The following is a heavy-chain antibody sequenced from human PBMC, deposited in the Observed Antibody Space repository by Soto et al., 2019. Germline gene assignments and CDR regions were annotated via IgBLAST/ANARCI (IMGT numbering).Heavy chain of an antibody. CDR1: GGTFSSYA. J-gene: IGHJ6*02. Sequence: QVQLVQSGAEVKKPGSSVKVSCKASGGTFSSYAISWVRQAPGQGLEWMGGIIPIFGTANYAQKFQGRVTITADESTSTAYMELSSLRSEDTAVYYCARTTYCSSPNYYYYYGMDVWGQGTTVTVSS. CDR3: ARTTYCSSPNYYYYYGMDV. CDR2: IIPIFGTA. D-gene: IGHD6-6*01. V-gene: IGHV1-69*01.